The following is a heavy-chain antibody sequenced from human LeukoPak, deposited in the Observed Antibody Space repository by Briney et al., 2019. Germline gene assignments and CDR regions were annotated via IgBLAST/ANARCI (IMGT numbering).Heavy chain of an antibody. V-gene: IGHV1-2*02. CDR3: PRDWGPNSGNFHYDGFDI. D-gene: IGHD1-26*01. J-gene: IGHJ3*02. CDR1: GYTFTDYF. Sequence: ASVKVSCKASGYTFTDYFIHWVRQAPGRGLEWMGWIKPNSGDTKYAEKFQGRVTMTRDTSISTAYMELSRLISDDTAVYYCPRDWGPNSGNFHYDGFDIWGQGTMVTVSS. CDR2: IKPNSGDT.